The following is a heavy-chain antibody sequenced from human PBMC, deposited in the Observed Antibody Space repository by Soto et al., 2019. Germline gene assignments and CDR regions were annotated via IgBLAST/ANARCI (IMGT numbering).Heavy chain of an antibody. V-gene: IGHV4-31*03. D-gene: IGHD5-12*01. CDR1: GGSISSGGYY. CDR3: AREMATMNYYYYGMDV. J-gene: IGHJ6*02. Sequence: QVQLQESGPGLVKPSQTLSLTCTVSGGSISSGGYYWSWIRQHPGKGLEWIGYIYYSGSTYYNPSLESRVTITVDTSKNQSSRKLCSVTAAVTAVYYGAREMATMNYYYYGMDVWGQGTTVTVSS. CDR2: IYYSGST.